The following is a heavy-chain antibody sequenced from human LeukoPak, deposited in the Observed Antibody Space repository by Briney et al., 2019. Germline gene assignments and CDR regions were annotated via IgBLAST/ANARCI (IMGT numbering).Heavy chain of an antibody. J-gene: IGHJ4*02. CDR1: GYTFTHYA. D-gene: IGHD4-11*01. CDR3: ARDDFSTYPGLNYFDY. Sequence: ASVKVSCKASGYTFTHYAVHWVRQAPGQRLEWMGWTNVGNDYTESSQKFQDRLTITSDTTATTVYMELSSLRSEDTAVYYCARDDFSTYPGLNYFDYWGQGSLVTVSS. V-gene: IGHV1-3*01. CDR2: TNVGNDYT.